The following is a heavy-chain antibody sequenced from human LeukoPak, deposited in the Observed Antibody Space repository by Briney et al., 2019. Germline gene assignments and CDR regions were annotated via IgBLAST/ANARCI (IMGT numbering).Heavy chain of an antibody. J-gene: IGHJ4*02. D-gene: IGHD3-3*01. V-gene: IGHV3-30*02. CDR2: IRYDGSNK. CDR1: GFTFSSYG. Sequence: PGGSLRLSCAASGFTFSSYGMHWVRQAPGKGLEWVAFIRYDGSNKYYAGSVKGRFTISRDNSKNTLYLQMNSLRAEDTAVYYCAKPYYDFWSGYRYFDYWAREPWSPSPQ. CDR3: AKPYYDFWSGYRYFDY.